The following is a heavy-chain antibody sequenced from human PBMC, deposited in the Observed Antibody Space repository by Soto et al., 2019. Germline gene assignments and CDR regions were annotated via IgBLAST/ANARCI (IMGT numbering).Heavy chain of an antibody. J-gene: IGHJ6*03. Sequence: SETLSLTCTVSGGSISSGGYYWSWIRQHPGKGLEWIGYIYYSGSTYYNPSLKSRVTISVDTSKNQFSLKLSSVTAADTAVYYCAREVLRDFDWSIPSPYYIDGWGKGTTVTVSS. D-gene: IGHD3-9*01. V-gene: IGHV4-31*03. CDR1: GGSISSGGYY. CDR2: IYYSGST. CDR3: AREVLRDFDWSIPSPYYIDG.